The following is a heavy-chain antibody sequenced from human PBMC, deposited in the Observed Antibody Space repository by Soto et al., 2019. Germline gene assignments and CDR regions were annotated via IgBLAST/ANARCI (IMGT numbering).Heavy chain of an antibody. CDR1: CGSVSSGSYY. CDR2: IYYSGST. J-gene: IGHJ1*01. Sequence: QVQLQESGPGLVKPSETLSLTCTVSCGSVSSGSYYWSWIRQPPGKGLEWIGYIYYSGSTNYNPSLTSRLTISVDTSKNQFSLKLSSVTAADTAVYYCARGDVLAAHQYFQPWGQGTLVTVSS. D-gene: IGHD2-15*01. CDR3: ARGDVLAAHQYFQP. V-gene: IGHV4-61*01.